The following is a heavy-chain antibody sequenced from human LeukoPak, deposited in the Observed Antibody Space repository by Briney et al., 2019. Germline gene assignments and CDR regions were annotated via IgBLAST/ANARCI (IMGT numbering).Heavy chain of an antibody. D-gene: IGHD1-26*01. Sequence: SETLSLTCAVYIDSFSNYHWNWIRQTPAKGMEWIGEVNESGGTNISPSLRSRVILSVDTSKNQFSLKLISVTVADTAIYYCARGQGASVPQVGKNWFDPWGQGTRVTVSS. CDR1: IDSFSNYH. CDR2: VNESGGT. CDR3: ARGQGASVPQVGKNWFDP. V-gene: IGHV4-34*01. J-gene: IGHJ5*02.